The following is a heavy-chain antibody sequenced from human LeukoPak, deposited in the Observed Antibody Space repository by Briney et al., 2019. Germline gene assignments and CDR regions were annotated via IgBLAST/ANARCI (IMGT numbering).Heavy chain of an antibody. J-gene: IGHJ5*02. D-gene: IGHD1-1*01. V-gene: IGHV3-74*01. CDR3: ARDGHGNWNDGGWFDP. CDR2: INGDGSST. CDR1: GFTFSTYW. Sequence: GGSLRLSCAASGFTFSTYWMHWVRQAPGKGLVWVSRINGDGSSTSCADSVKGRFTISRDNAKNTLYLQMNSLRAEDTAVYYCARDGHGNWNDGGWFDPWGQGTLATVSS.